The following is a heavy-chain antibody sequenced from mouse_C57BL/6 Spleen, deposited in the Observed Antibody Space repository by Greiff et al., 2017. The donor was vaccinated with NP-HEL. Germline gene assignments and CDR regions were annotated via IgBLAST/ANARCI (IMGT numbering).Heavy chain of an antibody. CDR3: ARKDTYYAMDY. Sequence: QVQLQQPGAELVKPGASVKLSCKASGYTFTSYWMQWVKQRPGQGLEWIGEIDPSDSYTNYTQKFKGKATLTVDTSSSTAYMQLSSLTSEDSAVYYCARKDTYYAMDYWGQGTSVTVSS. CDR2: IDPSDSYT. D-gene: IGHD5-1-1*01. J-gene: IGHJ4*01. V-gene: IGHV1-50*01. CDR1: GYTFTSYW.